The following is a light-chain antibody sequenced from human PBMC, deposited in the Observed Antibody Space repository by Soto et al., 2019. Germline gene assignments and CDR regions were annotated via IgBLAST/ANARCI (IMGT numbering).Light chain of an antibody. J-gene: IGKJ2*01. V-gene: IGKV4-1*01. Sequence: DIVMTQSPDSLAVSLGESATINCKSSQSVLYSSNNKNYLAWYQQKPGQPPKLLIYWASTRESGVPDRFSGSGSGTDVALTISSLQAEDVAVYYCQQYYSTPRTFGQGTKLEIK. CDR3: QQYYSTPRT. CDR2: WAS. CDR1: QSVLYSSNNKNY.